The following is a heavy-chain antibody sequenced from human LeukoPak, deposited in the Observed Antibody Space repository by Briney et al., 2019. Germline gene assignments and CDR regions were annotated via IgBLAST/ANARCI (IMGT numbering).Heavy chain of an antibody. CDR3: AKGRVMGWVMVPTPRPDFDY. CDR2: ISGSGGST. J-gene: IGHJ4*02. V-gene: IGHV3-23*01. D-gene: IGHD2-8*01. Sequence: GGSLRLSCAASGFTFSSCAMSWVRQAPGKGLEWVSAISGSGGSTYYADSVKGRFTISRDNSKNTLYLQMNSLRAEDTAVYYCAKGRVMGWVMVPTPRPDFDYWGQGTLVTVSS. CDR1: GFTFSSCA.